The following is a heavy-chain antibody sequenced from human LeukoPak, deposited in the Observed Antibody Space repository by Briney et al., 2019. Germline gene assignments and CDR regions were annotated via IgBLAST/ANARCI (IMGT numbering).Heavy chain of an antibody. CDR3: ANGDHPADY. Sequence: GGSLRLSCAASGFTFSNYAMSWVRQAPGKGLEWVSGISGSVGSTYYADSVKGRFTISRDNSKNTLYLQMNSLRAEDTAVYYCANGDHPADYWGQGTLVTVSS. CDR2: ISGSVGST. V-gene: IGHV3-23*01. CDR1: GFTFSNYA. D-gene: IGHD7-27*01. J-gene: IGHJ4*02.